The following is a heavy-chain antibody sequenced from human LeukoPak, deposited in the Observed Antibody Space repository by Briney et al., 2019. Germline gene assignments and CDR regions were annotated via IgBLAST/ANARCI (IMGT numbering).Heavy chain of an antibody. J-gene: IGHJ4*02. V-gene: IGHV3-7*01. CDR2: INQDGSEK. D-gene: IGHD2-15*01. CDR3: ARAREAPANVFPDH. Sequence: PGWSLTLSCAASGFTLSRYWMTWVRQSPGKGLEGVANINQDGSEKYYGDSVTGRFTISRDNAENSLFLQMNSLRADDTGVYYCARAREAPANVFPDHWGQGVVVTVSS. CDR1: GFTLSRYW.